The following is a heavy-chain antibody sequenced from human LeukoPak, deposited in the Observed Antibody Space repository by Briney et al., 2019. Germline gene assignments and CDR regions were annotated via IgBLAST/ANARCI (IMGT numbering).Heavy chain of an antibody. CDR2: ISGGGGST. D-gene: IGHD1-26*01. Sequence: GGSLRLSCAASGFTFTSYSMNWVRQAPGKGLEWVSTISGGGGSTYYADSVKGRFTISRDNSKNTLYLQMNSLRAEDTAVYYCAKEVQWSRFDYWGQGTLVTVSS. J-gene: IGHJ4*02. V-gene: IGHV3-23*01. CDR1: GFTFTSYS. CDR3: AKEVQWSRFDY.